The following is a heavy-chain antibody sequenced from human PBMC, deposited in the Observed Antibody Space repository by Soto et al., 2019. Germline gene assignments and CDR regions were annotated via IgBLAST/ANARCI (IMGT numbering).Heavy chain of an antibody. CDR2: IYYSGST. CDR3: AREGSSRNDAFDI. J-gene: IGHJ3*02. CDR1: GGSISSGDYY. Sequence: SETLSLTCTVSGGSISSGDYYWSWIRQPPGKGPEWIGYIYYSGSTYYNPSLKSRVTISVDTSKNQFSLKLSSVTAADTAVYYCAREGSSRNDAFDIWGQGTMVT. V-gene: IGHV4-30-4*01. D-gene: IGHD6-6*01.